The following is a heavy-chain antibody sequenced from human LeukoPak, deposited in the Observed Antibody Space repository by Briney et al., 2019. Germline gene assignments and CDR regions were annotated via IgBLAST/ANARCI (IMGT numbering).Heavy chain of an antibody. D-gene: IGHD3-10*01. CDR3: ARAVLWFGEPSHIDY. CDR2: ITAYNDNT. V-gene: IGHV1-18*01. CDR1: GYTFTSYG. Sequence: ASVKVSCKASGYTFTSYGISWVRQAPGQGLEWMGWITAYNDNTNCAQKLQGRVTMTTDTSTSTAYMELRSLRSDDTAVYYCARAVLWFGEPSHIDYWGQGTLVTASS. J-gene: IGHJ4*02.